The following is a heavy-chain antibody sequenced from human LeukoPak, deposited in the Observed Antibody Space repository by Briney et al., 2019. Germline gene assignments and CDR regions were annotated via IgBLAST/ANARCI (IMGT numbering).Heavy chain of an antibody. J-gene: IGHJ6*03. V-gene: IGHV3-23*01. CDR1: GFTFSSYA. Sequence: GGSLRLSCAASGFTFSSYAMSWVRQAPGKGLEWVSAISGSGGSTYYADSVKGRFTISRDNSKNTLYLQMNSLRAEDTAVYYCATFSPTVVTLYYYYYMDVWGKGTTVTVSS. CDR2: ISGSGGST. D-gene: IGHD4-23*01. CDR3: ATFSPTVVTLYYYYYMDV.